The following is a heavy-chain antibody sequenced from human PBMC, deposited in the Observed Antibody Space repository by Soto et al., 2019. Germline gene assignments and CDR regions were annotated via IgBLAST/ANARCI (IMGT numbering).Heavy chain of an antibody. D-gene: IGHD3-3*01. CDR2: INGANGDT. J-gene: IGHJ5*02. CDR3: ARDPFYDYWSGSNWFDA. Sequence: VQLVQSGAEVKKPGASVKVSCKASGYTFTHYAMHWVRQAPGQRPEWMGWINGANGDTKYSQKFQGRLTITRNTSATTAYMELSSLRCEDTAIYDCARDPFYDYWSGSNWFDAWGQGTLITVSS. V-gene: IGHV1-3*01. CDR1: GYTFTHYA.